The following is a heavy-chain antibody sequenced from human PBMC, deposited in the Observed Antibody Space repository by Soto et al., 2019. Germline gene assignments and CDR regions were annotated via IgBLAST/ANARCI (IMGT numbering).Heavy chain of an antibody. V-gene: IGHV1-46*01. CDR3: ARDYDSSGYYQGMGDY. CDR2: INPSGSST. D-gene: IGHD3-22*01. Sequence: ASVKVSCKASGYTFTSYYMHWVRQAPGQGLEWMGIINPSGSSTSYAQKFQGRVTMNRDTSTSTVYMELSSLRSEDTAVYYCARDYDSSGYYQGMGDYWGQGTQVTVSS. J-gene: IGHJ4*02. CDR1: GYTFTSYY.